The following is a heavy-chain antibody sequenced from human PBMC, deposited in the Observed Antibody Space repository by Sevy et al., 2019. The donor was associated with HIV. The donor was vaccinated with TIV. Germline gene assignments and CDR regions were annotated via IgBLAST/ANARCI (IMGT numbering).Heavy chain of an antibody. V-gene: IGHV3-30-3*01. Sequence: GGSVRLSCAASGFTFSSYAMHWVRQAPGKGLEWVAVISYDGSNKYYADSVKGRFTISRDNSKNTLYLQMNSLRAEDTAVYYCARGGRGIQLWLAVYWGQGTLVTVSS. CDR3: ARGGRGIQLWLAVY. D-gene: IGHD5-18*01. CDR2: ISYDGSNK. J-gene: IGHJ4*02. CDR1: GFTFSSYA.